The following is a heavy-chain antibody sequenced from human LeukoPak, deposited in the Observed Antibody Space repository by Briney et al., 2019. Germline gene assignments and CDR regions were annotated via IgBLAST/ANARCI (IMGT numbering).Heavy chain of an antibody. Sequence: PGGSLRLSCAASGFTFSSYGMHWVRQAPGKGLEWVAVISYDGYTKYYTDSVRGRFSISRDNSKSTLYLQMNSLRAEDTAVFYCARSIESSWYSLEYWGQGTLVTVSS. D-gene: IGHD6-13*01. J-gene: IGHJ4*02. CDR1: GFTFSSYG. CDR3: ARSIESSWYSLEY. CDR2: ISYDGYTK. V-gene: IGHV3-30*03.